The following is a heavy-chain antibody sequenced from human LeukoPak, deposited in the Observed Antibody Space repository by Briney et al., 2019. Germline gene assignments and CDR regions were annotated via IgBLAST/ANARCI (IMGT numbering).Heavy chain of an antibody. CDR2: INHSEST. CDR1: GGSFSGYY. D-gene: IGHD3-9*01. Sequence: KASETLSLTCAVYGGSFSGYYWSWIRQPPGKGLEWIGEINHSESTNYNPSLKSRVTISVDTSKNQFSLKLSSVTAADTAVYYCARGSGDDILTGYYFDYWGQGTLVTVSS. CDR3: ARGSGDDILTGYYFDY. J-gene: IGHJ4*02. V-gene: IGHV4-34*01.